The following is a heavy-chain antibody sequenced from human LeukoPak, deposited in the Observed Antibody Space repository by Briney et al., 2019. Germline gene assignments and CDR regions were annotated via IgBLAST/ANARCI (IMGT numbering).Heavy chain of an antibody. CDR2: ISSSSSTI. Sequence: PGGSLRLSCAASGFTLSSYSMNWVRQAPGKGLEWVSYISSSSSTIYYADSVKGRFTISRDNAKNSLYLQMNSLRDEDTAVYYCARSRGYSGYDPIDYWGQGTLVAVSS. CDR1: GFTLSSYS. D-gene: IGHD5-12*01. J-gene: IGHJ4*02. V-gene: IGHV3-48*02. CDR3: ARSRGYSGYDPIDY.